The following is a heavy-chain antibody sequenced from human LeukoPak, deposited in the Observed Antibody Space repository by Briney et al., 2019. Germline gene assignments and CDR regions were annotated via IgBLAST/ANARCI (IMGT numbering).Heavy chain of an antibody. CDR1: GGSISSYY. J-gene: IGHJ5*02. D-gene: IGHD3-3*01. CDR3: ARDRAYFDFWSGYFRVSWFDP. CDR2: MYYSGST. Sequence: SETLPLTCTVSGGSISSYYWSWIRQPPGKGLEWIGYMYYSGSTNYNPSLKSRVTISVDTSKNQFSLKLSSVTAADTAVYYCARDRAYFDFWSGYFRVSWFDPWGQGTRVTVSS. V-gene: IGHV4-59*01.